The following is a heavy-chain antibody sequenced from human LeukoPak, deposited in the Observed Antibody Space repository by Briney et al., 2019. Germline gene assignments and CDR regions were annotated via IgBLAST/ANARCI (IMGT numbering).Heavy chain of an antibody. V-gene: IGHV3-66*01. Sequence: PGGSLRLSCAASGFTLSSNYMSWVRQAPGKGLEWVSVIYSGGNTYYADSVKGRFTISRDNSKNTLYLQMNSLRAEDTAVYYCARDSRTYYYDSSGYYSLSSFDYWGQGTLVTVSS. CDR1: GFTLSSNY. CDR2: IYSGGNT. CDR3: ARDSRTYYYDSSGYYSLSSFDY. J-gene: IGHJ4*02. D-gene: IGHD3-22*01.